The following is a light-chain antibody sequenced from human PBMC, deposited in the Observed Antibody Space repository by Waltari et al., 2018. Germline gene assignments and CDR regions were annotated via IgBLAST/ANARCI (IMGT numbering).Light chain of an antibody. CDR1: SGPSLNV. J-gene: IGLJ3*02. V-gene: IGLV4-69*01. CDR3: QTGGHGTWV. Sequence: QLVLTQSPSASASLGASLKRTCTLSSGPSLNVIARHLQQPEKGPRYLMKINSDGSHSKGDEIPDRFSGSSSGGERYLTISSLQSEDEADYYCQTGGHGTWVFGGGTKLTVL. CDR2: INSDGSH.